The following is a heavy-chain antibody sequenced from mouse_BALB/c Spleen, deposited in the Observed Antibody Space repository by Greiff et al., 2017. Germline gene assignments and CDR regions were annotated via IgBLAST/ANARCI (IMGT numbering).Heavy chain of an antibody. CDR3: ARGSDGYYPFYAMDY. D-gene: IGHD2-3*01. J-gene: IGHJ4*01. CDR2: ISSGSSTI. Sequence: EVQGVESGGGLVQPGGSRKLSCAASGFTFSSFGMHWVRQAPEKGLEWVAYISSGSSTIYYADTVKGRFTISRDNPKNTLFLQMTSLRSEDTAMYYCARGSDGYYPFYAMDYWGQGTSVTVSS. V-gene: IGHV5-17*02. CDR1: GFTFSSFG.